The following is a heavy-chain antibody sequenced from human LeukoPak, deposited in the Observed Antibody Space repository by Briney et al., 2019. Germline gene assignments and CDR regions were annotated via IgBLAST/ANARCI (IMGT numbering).Heavy chain of an antibody. CDR2: ISSSSGPI. J-gene: IGHJ4*02. D-gene: IGHD6-19*01. V-gene: IGHV3-48*01. CDR1: GFTFSTYI. Sequence: PGGSLRLSCAASGFTFSTYIMNWVRQAPGKGLEWVSYISSSSGPIYYAASVKGRFTISRDNSKNTLYLQMNSLRAEDTAVYYCARHSSGWYFDYWGQGALVTVSS. CDR3: ARHSSGWYFDY.